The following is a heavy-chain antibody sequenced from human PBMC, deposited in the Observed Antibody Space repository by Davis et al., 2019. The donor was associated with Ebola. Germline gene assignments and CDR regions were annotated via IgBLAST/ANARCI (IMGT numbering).Heavy chain of an antibody. D-gene: IGHD2-2*01. CDR2: IIPIFGTA. CDR1: GGTFSSYA. Sequence: SVKVSCKASGGTFSSYAISWVRQAPGQGLEWMGGIIPIFGTANYAQKFQGRVTITADESTSTAYMELSSLRSEDTAVYYCAIVDQLLHLLGWFDPWGQGTLVTVSS. J-gene: IGHJ5*02. CDR3: AIVDQLLHLLGWFDP. V-gene: IGHV1-69*13.